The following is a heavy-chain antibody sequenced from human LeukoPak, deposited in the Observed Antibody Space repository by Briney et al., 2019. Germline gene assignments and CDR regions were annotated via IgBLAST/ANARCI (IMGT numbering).Heavy chain of an antibody. V-gene: IGHV4-34*01. J-gene: IGHJ4*02. D-gene: IGHD6-19*01. CDR2: INHSGNT. CDR1: GGSFSGYY. CDR3: ARNSSERGFDY. Sequence: SETLSLTCAVYGGSFSGYYWSWIRQPPGKGLEWIGEINHSGNTNYNPSLKSRVTISVDTSKNQFSLYLTSVTAADTAVYYRARNSSERGFDYWGQGTLVTVSS.